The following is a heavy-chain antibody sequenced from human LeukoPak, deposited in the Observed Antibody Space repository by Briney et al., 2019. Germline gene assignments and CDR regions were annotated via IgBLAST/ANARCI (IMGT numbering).Heavy chain of an antibody. CDR3: ARLRSGMDV. Sequence: PSETLSLTCTVSGGSINSYYWTWIRQPPGKGLEWIANVCNSGSTNYNPSLKSRVTISVDMFKNQFSLKLTSVTAADTAVYYCARLRSGMDVWGQGTTVTVSS. CDR1: GGSINSYY. J-gene: IGHJ6*02. CDR2: VCNSGST. V-gene: IGHV4-59*01.